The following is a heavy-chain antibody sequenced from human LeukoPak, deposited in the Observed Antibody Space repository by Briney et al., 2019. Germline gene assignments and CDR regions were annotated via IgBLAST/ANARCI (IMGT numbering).Heavy chain of an antibody. CDR3: ARSAILWVAMARAYYFDY. V-gene: IGHV4-61*01. D-gene: IGHD2-21*02. CDR2: IYYSGST. J-gene: IGHJ4*02. CDR1: GGSVSGGSYY. Sequence: PSETLSLTCTVSGGSVSGGSYYWSWIRQPPGKGLEWIGYIYYSGSTNYNPSLKSRVTISVDTSKDQFSLRLSSVTAADTAVYYCARSAILWVAMARAYYFDYWGQGTLVTVSS.